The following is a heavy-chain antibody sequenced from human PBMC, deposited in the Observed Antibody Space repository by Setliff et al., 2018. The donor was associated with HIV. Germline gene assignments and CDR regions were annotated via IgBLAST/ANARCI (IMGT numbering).Heavy chain of an antibody. J-gene: IGHJ5*02. CDR2: VDPEDGET. CDR3: ATVSGDYYDSSDRP. CDR1: GYTFTAYY. D-gene: IGHD3-22*01. V-gene: IGHV1-69-2*01. Sequence: AASVKVSCKASGYTFTAYYMHWVQQAPGKGLEWVGRVDPEDGETMYAEKFQGRVTITADTSTGTAYLELSSLRSEDTAVYYCATVSGDYYDSSDRPWGQGTLVTVSS.